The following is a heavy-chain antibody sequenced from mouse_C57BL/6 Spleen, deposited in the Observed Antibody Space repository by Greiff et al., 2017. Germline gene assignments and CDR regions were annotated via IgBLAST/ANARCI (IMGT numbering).Heavy chain of an antibody. CDR2: INYDSSST. Sequence: EVMLVESEGGLVQPGSSMKLSCTASGFTFSDYYMAWVRQVPEKGLEWVANINYDSSSTYYLDSLKSRFIISRDNTKNILYLQMSSLKSEDTATYYCARDRWLDYWGQGTSVTVSS. CDR3: ARDRWLDY. J-gene: IGHJ4*01. V-gene: IGHV5-16*01. CDR1: GFTFSDYY.